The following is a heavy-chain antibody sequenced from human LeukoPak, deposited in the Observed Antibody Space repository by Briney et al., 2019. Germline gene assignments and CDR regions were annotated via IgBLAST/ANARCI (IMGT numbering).Heavy chain of an antibody. D-gene: IGHD3-10*01. CDR3: ARSGWFGELGFDY. J-gene: IGHJ4*02. CDR2: ISTSNSYI. CDR1: GFTFSSYP. V-gene: IGHV3-21*01. Sequence: GGSLRLSCAASGFTFSSYPTNWVRQAPGKGLEWVSSISTSNSYIYYADSVQGRFTISRDNAKNSLYLQMNSLRAEDTAVYYCARSGWFGELGFDYWGQGTLVTVSS.